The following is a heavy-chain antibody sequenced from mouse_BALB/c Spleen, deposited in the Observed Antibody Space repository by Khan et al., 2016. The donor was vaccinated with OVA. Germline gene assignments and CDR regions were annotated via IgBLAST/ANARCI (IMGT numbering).Heavy chain of an antibody. CDR1: GFAFSSYD. V-gene: IGHV5-12-1*01. D-gene: IGHD2-1*01. Sequence: EVQLVESGGGLVKPGGSLKLSCAASGFAFSSYDMSWVRQTPEKRLEWVAYISSGGGSTYYPDTVKGRFTISRDNAKNTLYLQMSSLKSEDTAKYYCAREGNYVLYAMDYWGQGTSVTVSS. J-gene: IGHJ4*01. CDR2: ISSGGGST. CDR3: AREGNYVLYAMDY.